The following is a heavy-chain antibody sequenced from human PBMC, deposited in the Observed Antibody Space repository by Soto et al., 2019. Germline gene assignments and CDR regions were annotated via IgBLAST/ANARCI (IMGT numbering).Heavy chain of an antibody. V-gene: IGHV1-18*01. D-gene: IGHD6-19*01. CDR2: ISAYNGNT. J-gene: IGHJ5*02. Sequence: QVPLVQSGAEVKKPGASVKVSCKASGYTFTSYGISWVRQAPGQGLEWMGWISAYNGNTNYAQKLQGRVTMTTDTSTSTAYMELRTLRSDDTAVYYSARDHGRYSSALWFDPWGLRTLVTVSS. CDR1: GYTFTSYG. CDR3: ARDHGRYSSALWFDP.